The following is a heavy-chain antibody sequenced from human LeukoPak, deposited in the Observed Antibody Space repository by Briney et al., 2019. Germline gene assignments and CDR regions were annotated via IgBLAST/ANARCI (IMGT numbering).Heavy chain of an antibody. D-gene: IGHD6-19*01. CDR3: ARGLPIAVAGTGVAFDI. CDR2: INHSGST. CDR1: GGSFSGYY. J-gene: IGHJ3*02. Sequence: LETLSLTCAVYGGSFSGYYWSWIRQPPGKGLEWIGEINHSGSTNYNPSLKSRVTISVDTSKNQFSLKLSSVTAADTAVYYCARGLPIAVAGTGVAFDIWGQGTMVTVSS. V-gene: IGHV4-34*01.